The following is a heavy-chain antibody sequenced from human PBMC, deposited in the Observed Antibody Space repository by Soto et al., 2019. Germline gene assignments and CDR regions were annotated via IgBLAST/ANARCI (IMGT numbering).Heavy chain of an antibody. CDR1: GFIFSNYG. CDR2: IANDGSNK. Sequence: QVQLVESGGGVVQPGRSLRLSCAASGFIFSNYGMHWVRHAPGKGLEWVAIIANDGSNKNYADSVKGRFTISRDNSKNTLDLQMNSLITEDTGIYYCAKAVGPGVGKVTSFHYWGQGTLVTVSS. D-gene: IGHD4-4*01. J-gene: IGHJ4*02. CDR3: AKAVGPGVGKVTSFHY. V-gene: IGHV3-30*18.